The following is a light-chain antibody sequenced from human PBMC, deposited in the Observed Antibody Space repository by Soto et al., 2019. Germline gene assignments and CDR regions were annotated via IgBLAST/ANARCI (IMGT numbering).Light chain of an antibody. CDR3: CSYAGSYTRV. CDR1: SSDVGGYNY. Sequence: QSVLTQPRSVSGSPGQSVTISCTGTSSDVGGYNYVSWYQQHPGKAPKLMIYDVGKRPSGVPDRFSGSKSDNTASLTISGLQAEDEADYYCCSYAGSYTRVFGT. CDR2: DVG. V-gene: IGLV2-11*01. J-gene: IGLJ1*01.